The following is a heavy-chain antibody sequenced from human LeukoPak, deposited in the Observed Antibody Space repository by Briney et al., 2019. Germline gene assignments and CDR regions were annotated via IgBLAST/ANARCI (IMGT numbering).Heavy chain of an antibody. V-gene: IGHV3-23*01. CDR3: ARDLEY. Sequence: GGSLRLSCAASGFTFDDYTMHWVRQAPGKGLEWVSAISGSGDRTYYADSVKGRFTISRDNSKNTLYLQMNSLRAEDTAVYYCARDLEYWGQGTLVTVS. CDR1: GFTFDDYT. J-gene: IGHJ4*02. CDR2: ISGSGDRT.